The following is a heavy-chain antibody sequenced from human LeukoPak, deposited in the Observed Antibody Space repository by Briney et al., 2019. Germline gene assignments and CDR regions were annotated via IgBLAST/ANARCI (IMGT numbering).Heavy chain of an antibody. CDR2: ISNYNGNT. CDR1: GYTFINYG. D-gene: IGHD3-3*01. Sequence: ASVKVSCKAFGYTFINYGISWVRQAPGQGLEWMGWISNYNGNTNSAQKLQGRVTLTTDTSTSTAYMELRSLRSDDTAVYYCARDFNYDFRGGDAFDLWGQRTVITVSS. V-gene: IGHV1-18*01. J-gene: IGHJ3*01. CDR3: ARDFNYDFRGGDAFDL.